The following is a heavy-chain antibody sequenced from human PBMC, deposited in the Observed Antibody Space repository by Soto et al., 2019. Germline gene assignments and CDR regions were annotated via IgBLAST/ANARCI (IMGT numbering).Heavy chain of an antibody. CDR3: ASGGRSGSHYYGMDG. CDR1: GYSFTSYW. D-gene: IGHD6-19*01. J-gene: IGHJ6*02. V-gene: IGHV5-51*01. CDR2: IYPGDSNT. Sequence: PGESLKISCKGSGYSFTSYWIAWVRQMPGKGLEWMGIIYPGDSNTRYSPSFQGQVTISADKSISTAYLQWSSLKASDTAMYYCASGGRSGSHYYGMDGWGQGTTVTVSS.